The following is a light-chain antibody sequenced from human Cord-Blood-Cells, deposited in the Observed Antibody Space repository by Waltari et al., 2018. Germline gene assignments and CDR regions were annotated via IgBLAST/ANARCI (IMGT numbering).Light chain of an antibody. CDR2: CNS. Sequence: QSVLTQPPSVPVPPGLTITLSCTAISSHIVAGYDVYRYQQLPGTAPKLLLYCNSNRPSGVPDRFSGSKSGTSASLAITGLQAEDEADYYCQSYDSSRSGSVFGGGTKLTVL. CDR1: SSHIVAGYD. CDR3: QSYDSSRSGSV. V-gene: IGLV1-40*01. J-gene: IGLJ3*02.